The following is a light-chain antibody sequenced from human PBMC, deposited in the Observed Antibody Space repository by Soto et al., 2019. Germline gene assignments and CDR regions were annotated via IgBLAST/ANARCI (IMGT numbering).Light chain of an antibody. CDR2: LGS. CDR1: HSLLESDGYNY. J-gene: IGKJ3*01. CDR3: MQALKTPFT. Sequence: DIVMTQSPLSLPVTPGEPASISCRSSHSLLESDGYNYLDWYLQKPGQSPQLLVYLGSTRSSGVPDRFSGSGSGTEFTLQISRVEAEDVGVYYCMQALKTPFTFGPGTKVEIK. V-gene: IGKV2-28*01.